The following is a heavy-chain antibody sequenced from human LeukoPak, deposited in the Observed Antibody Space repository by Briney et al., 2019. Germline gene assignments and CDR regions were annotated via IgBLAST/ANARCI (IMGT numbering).Heavy chain of an antibody. V-gene: IGHV5-51*01. CDR1: GYTFASYW. CDR3: ARRAHHDAFDI. J-gene: IGHJ3*02. Sequence: GESRKISCKGSGYTFASYWIAWVRQMPGKGLEWMGSIYPGDSDTTYSPSFQGQVTISADKSIATAYLQWSSLKASDTAMYYCARRAHHDAFDIWGQGTMVTVSS. CDR2: IYPGDSDT.